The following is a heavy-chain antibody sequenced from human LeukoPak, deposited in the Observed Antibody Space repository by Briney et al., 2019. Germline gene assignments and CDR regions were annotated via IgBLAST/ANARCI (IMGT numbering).Heavy chain of an antibody. CDR1: GFTFSSYW. CDR3: ARGGSGSYSAEYFQH. J-gene: IGHJ1*01. Sequence: GGSLRLSCAASGFTFSSYWMSWVRQAPGKGLEWVANIKQDGSEKYYVDSVKGRFTISRDNAKNSLYLQMNSLRAEDTAVYYCARGGSGSYSAEYFQHWGQGTLVTVSS. CDR2: IKQDGSEK. V-gene: IGHV3-7*01. D-gene: IGHD1-26*01.